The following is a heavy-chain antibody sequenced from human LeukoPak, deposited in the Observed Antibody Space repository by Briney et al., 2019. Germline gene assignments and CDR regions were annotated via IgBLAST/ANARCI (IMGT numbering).Heavy chain of an antibody. CDR1: GFTFSSYA. J-gene: IGHJ4*02. D-gene: IGHD6-13*01. Sequence: GGSLRLSCAASGFTFSSYAMSWVRQAPGKGLEWVSAISGSGGSTYYADSVKGLFTISRDNSKNTLYLQMNSLRAEDTAVYYCAKDKYSSSWYVALDYWGQGTLVTVSS. CDR2: ISGSGGST. V-gene: IGHV3-23*01. CDR3: AKDKYSSSWYVALDY.